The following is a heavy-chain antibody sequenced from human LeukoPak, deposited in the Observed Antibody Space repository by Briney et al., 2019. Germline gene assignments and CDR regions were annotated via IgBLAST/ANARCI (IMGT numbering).Heavy chain of an antibody. CDR3: ARVSAAGGTRLFDY. Sequence: SETLSLTCAVSGGSFSSTNWWSWVRQAPGKGLEWIGEIYHTGSTNYNPSLKGRVTISLDKSKNHFSLKLNSVTTTDSAVYYCARVSAAGGTRLFDYWGQGTLVTVSS. CDR1: GGSFSSTNW. V-gene: IGHV4-4*02. J-gene: IGHJ4*02. CDR2: IYHTGST. D-gene: IGHD6-13*01.